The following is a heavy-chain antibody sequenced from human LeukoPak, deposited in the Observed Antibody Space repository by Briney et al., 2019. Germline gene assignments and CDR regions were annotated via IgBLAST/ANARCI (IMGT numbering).Heavy chain of an antibody. V-gene: IGHV1-2*02. CDR3: ARGLHYDILTVYYYYGMDV. J-gene: IGHJ6*02. CDR1: GYTFTGYY. CDR2: INPNSGGT. Sequence: ASVKVSCKASGYTFTGYYMHWVRQAPGQGLEWMGWINPNSGGTNYAQKFQGRVTMTRDTSISTAYMELSRPRSDDTAVYYCARGLHYDILTVYYYYGMDVWGQGTTVTVSS. D-gene: IGHD3-9*01.